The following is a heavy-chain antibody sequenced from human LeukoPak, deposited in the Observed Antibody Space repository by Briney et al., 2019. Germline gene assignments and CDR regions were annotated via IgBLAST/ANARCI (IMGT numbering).Heavy chain of an antibody. V-gene: IGHV3-21*01. CDR1: GFTFSNYA. CDR2: ISTSSDNM. Sequence: GGSLRLSCAASGFTFSNYAMSWVRQAPGKGLEWVSSISTSSDNMNYADSVKGRFTISRDNAKNSLYLQMNSLRAEDTSVYYCARRYYDRSGYYFDYWGQGTLVTVSS. D-gene: IGHD3-22*01. J-gene: IGHJ4*02. CDR3: ARRYYDRSGYYFDY.